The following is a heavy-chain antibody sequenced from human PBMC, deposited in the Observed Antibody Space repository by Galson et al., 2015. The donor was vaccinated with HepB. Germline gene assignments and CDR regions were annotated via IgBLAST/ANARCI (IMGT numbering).Heavy chain of an antibody. D-gene: IGHD2-2*01. CDR3: ASGVVVPQHYYYYYMDV. CDR1: GGTFSSYA. CDR2: IIPILGIA. J-gene: IGHJ6*03. Sequence: SVKVSCKASGGTFSSYAISWVRQAPGQGLEWMGRIIPILGIANYAQKFQGRVTITADKSTSTAYMELSSLRSEDTAVYYCASGVVVPQHYYYYYMDVWGKGTTVTVSS. V-gene: IGHV1-69*04.